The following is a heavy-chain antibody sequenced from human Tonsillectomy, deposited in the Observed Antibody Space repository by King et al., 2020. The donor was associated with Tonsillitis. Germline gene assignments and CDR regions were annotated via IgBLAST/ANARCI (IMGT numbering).Heavy chain of an antibody. CDR3: AGRAATDY. Sequence: VQLQESGPGLVKPSQTLSLTCTVSGGSINSGSYSWGWLRQPAGRGLEWIGRMYTSGSANYNPSLKNRATLSVDTSKNQFSLKLSSVTAAHTAIYYCAGRAATDYWGQGVLVTVSS. CDR1: GGSINSGSYS. D-gene: IGHD6-13*01. V-gene: IGHV4-61*02. J-gene: IGHJ4*02. CDR2: MYTSGSA.